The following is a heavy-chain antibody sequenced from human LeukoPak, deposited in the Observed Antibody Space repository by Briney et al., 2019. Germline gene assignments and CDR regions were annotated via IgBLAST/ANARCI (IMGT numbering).Heavy chain of an antibody. CDR1: GGSISSYY. Sequence: SETLSLTCTVSGGSISSYYWSWIRQPPGKGLEWIGYIYYSGSTNYNPSLKSRVTISVDTSKNQFSLKLSSVTAADTAVYYCAAMTTHYYYYYMDVWGKGTTVTISS. V-gene: IGHV4-59*01. CDR2: IYYSGST. CDR3: AAMTTHYYYYYMDV. D-gene: IGHD4-11*01. J-gene: IGHJ6*03.